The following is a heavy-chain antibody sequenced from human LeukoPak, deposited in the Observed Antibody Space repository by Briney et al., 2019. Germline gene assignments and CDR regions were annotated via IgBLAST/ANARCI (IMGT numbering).Heavy chain of an antibody. J-gene: IGHJ4*02. CDR1: GFTFSTYT. Sequence: GGSLRLSCAASGFTFSTYTMNWVRLATGKGLEWVSTVSDSSDVHYSDSVKGRFTISRDNARNSLYLQMNSLRDEDTAVYYCARDGLHTAHFDYWGQGTLVTVSS. V-gene: IGHV3-48*02. CDR2: VSDSSDV. CDR3: ARDGLHTAHFDY. D-gene: IGHD5-18*01.